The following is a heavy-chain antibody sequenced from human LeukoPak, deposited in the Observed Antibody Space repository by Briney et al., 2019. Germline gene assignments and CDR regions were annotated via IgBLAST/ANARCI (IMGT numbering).Heavy chain of an antibody. CDR1: GFTFSSYA. CDR2: ISGSGGST. Sequence: GGSLRLSCAASGFTFSSYAMSWVRQAPGKGLEWVSAISGSGGSTYYADSVKGRFTISRDNSKSTLYLQMNSLRAEDTAVYYCAKDLRFGEFFDYWGQGTLVTVSS. J-gene: IGHJ4*02. D-gene: IGHD3-10*01. V-gene: IGHV3-23*01. CDR3: AKDLRFGEFFDY.